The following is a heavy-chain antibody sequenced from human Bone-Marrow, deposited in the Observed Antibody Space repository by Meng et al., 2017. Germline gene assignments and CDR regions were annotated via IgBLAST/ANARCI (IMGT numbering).Heavy chain of an antibody. CDR2: IYYSGST. J-gene: IGHJ5*02. Sequence: QVQLQESGPGLVKPSQTLSLTCTVSGGAISSGDYYWSWIRQPPGKGLEWIGYIYYSGSTYYNPSLKSRVTISVDTSKNQFSLKLSSVTAADTAVYYCARVHYDYVWGSYRYIWFDPWGQGTLVTVSS. CDR1: GGAISSGDYY. CDR3: ARVHYDYVWGSYRYIWFDP. D-gene: IGHD3-16*02. V-gene: IGHV4-30-4*01.